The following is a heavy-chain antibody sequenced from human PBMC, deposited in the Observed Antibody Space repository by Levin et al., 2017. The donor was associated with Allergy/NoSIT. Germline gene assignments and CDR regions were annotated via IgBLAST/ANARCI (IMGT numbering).Heavy chain of an antibody. D-gene: IGHD2-2*02. CDR3: AKDLSATISMFDY. Sequence: GESLKISCAASGFTFSSYSMNWVRQAPGKGLEWVSSISSSSRYIYYADSVKGRFTISRDNAKNSLYLQMNSLRAEDTAVYYCAKDLSATISMFDYWGQGTLVTVSS. CDR2: ISSSSRYI. J-gene: IGHJ4*02. CDR1: GFTFSSYS. V-gene: IGHV3-21*01.